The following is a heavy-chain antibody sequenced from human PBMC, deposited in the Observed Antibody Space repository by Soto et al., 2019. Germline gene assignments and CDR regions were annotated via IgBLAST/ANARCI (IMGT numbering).Heavy chain of an antibody. J-gene: IGHJ3*02. Sequence: GGSLRLSCAASGFTFSSYSMNWVRQAPGKGLEWVSYISSSSSTIYYADSVKGRFTISRDNAKNSLYLQMNSLRAEDTAVYYCARDPPGYDFWSGYAFDIWGQGTMVTVS. CDR2: ISSSSSTI. CDR3: ARDPPGYDFWSGYAFDI. D-gene: IGHD3-3*01. CDR1: GFTFSSYS. V-gene: IGHV3-48*01.